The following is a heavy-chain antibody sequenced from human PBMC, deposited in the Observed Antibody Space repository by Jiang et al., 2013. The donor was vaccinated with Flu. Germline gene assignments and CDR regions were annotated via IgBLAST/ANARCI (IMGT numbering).Heavy chain of an antibody. J-gene: IGHJ4*02. CDR3: TAEGSSWYTRRSDF. D-gene: IGHD6-13*01. Sequence: VQLLESGGGLVQPGGSLRLSCAASGFTFSSFWMSWVRQAPGKGLEWVANIRGDGSEMYYVEYVKGRFTISRDNAKNSLYLQINSLSAEDTAVYYCTAEGSSWYTRRSDFWGQGTLLTVSS. V-gene: IGHV3-7*03. CDR1: GFTFSSFW. CDR2: IRGDGSEM.